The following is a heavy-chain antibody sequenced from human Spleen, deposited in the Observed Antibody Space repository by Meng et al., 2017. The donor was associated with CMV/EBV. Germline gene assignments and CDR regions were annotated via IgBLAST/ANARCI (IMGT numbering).Heavy chain of an antibody. V-gene: IGHV3-33*01. CDR3: ARDLSYCSSTSCYGPDYFDY. CDR1: GFTFSSYG. CDR2: IWYDGSNK. J-gene: IGHJ4*02. Sequence: GESLKISCAASGFTFSSYGMHWVRQAPGKGLEWVAVIWYDGSNKYYADSVKGRFTISRDNSKNTLYLQMNSLRAEDTAVYYCARDLSYCSSTSCYGPDYFDYWGQGTLVTVSS. D-gene: IGHD2-2*01.